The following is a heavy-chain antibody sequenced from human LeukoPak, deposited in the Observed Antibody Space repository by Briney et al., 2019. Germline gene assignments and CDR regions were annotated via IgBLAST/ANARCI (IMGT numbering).Heavy chain of an antibody. J-gene: IGHJ4*02. V-gene: IGHV4-38-2*02. Sequence: SETLSLTCTVSGYSISSTYYGGWIRQPPGKGLEWIATISHSGSTYYHPSLRSRVTISIDTSKNKFSLKLSSVTAADTAVYYCVRVNTPVATFDYWGQGTLVTASS. D-gene: IGHD5-18*01. CDR2: ISHSGST. CDR3: VRVNTPVATFDY. CDR1: GYSISSTYY.